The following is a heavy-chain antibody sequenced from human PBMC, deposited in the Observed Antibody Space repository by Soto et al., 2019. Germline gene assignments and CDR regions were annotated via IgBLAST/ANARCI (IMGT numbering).Heavy chain of an antibody. CDR1: GGTFSSHT. CDR3: ARGVVAAKGAFDI. J-gene: IGHJ3*02. Sequence: SVKVSCKASGGTFSSHTISWVRQAPGQGLEWMGRIIPILGIANYAQKFQGRVTITADKSTSTAYMELSSLRSEDTAVYYCARGVVAAKGAFDIWGQGTMVTVSS. CDR2: IIPILGIA. V-gene: IGHV1-69*02. D-gene: IGHD2-15*01.